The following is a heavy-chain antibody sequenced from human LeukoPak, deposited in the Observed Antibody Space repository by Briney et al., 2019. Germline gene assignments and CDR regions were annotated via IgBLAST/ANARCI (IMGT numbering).Heavy chain of an antibody. D-gene: IGHD3-10*01. CDR2: MNPNSGNT. J-gene: IGHJ6*03. Sequence: AASVKVSCKASGYTFTSYDINWVRQATGQGLEWMGWMNPNSGNTGYAQKFQGRVTITRNTSISTAYMELSSLRSEDTAVYYCARGRITMVRGARDYYMDVWGKGTTVTVSS. CDR1: GYTFTSYD. CDR3: ARGRITMVRGARDYYMDV. V-gene: IGHV1-8*01.